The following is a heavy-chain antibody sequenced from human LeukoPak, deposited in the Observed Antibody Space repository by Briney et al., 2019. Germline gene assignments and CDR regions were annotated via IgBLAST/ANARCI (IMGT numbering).Heavy chain of an antibody. V-gene: IGHV3-21*01. Sequence: GGSPRLSCAASGFTFSSYSMNWVRQAPGKGLEWVSSISSSSSYIYYADSVKGRLTISRDNAKNSLYLQMNSLRAEDTAVYYCARGIVAVGSIDYWGQGTLVTVSS. CDR3: ARGIVAVGSIDY. D-gene: IGHD6-13*01. CDR1: GFTFSSYS. CDR2: ISSSSSYI. J-gene: IGHJ4*02.